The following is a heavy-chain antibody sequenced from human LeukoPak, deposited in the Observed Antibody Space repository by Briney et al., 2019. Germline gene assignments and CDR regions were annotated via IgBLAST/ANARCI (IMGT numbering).Heavy chain of an antibody. CDR3: AKEISYDFWSGYQYYGMDV. CDR2: FSGSGGST. J-gene: IGHJ6*02. V-gene: IGHV3-23*01. Sequence: GGSLRLSCAASGFTFSSYAMTWVRQAAGKGLEWVSAFSGSGGSTYYADSVKGRFTISRDNSKNTLYLQMNSLRAEDTAVYYCAKEISYDFWSGYQYYGMDVWGQGTTVTVSS. CDR1: GFTFSSYA. D-gene: IGHD3-3*01.